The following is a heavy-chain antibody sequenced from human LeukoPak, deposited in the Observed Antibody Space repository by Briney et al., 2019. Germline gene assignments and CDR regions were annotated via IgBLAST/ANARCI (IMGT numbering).Heavy chain of an antibody. CDR1: GFTFSSYW. V-gene: IGHV3-7*01. Sequence: SGGSLRVSCAASGFTFSSYWMSWVRQAPGKGLEWVANIKEDGSEKFYADSVKGRFTISRDNAKHSLYLQMNSLRVEDTAVYYCARSSNLNYWGQGTLVTVSS. J-gene: IGHJ4*02. CDR3: ARSSNLNY. D-gene: IGHD3-16*01. CDR2: IKEDGSEK.